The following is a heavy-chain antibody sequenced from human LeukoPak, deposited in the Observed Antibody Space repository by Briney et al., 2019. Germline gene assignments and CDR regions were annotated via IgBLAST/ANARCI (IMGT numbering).Heavy chain of an antibody. CDR1: GFTFSDYY. D-gene: IGHD3-16*02. V-gene: IGHV3-11*04. CDR2: ISSSGSTI. CDR3: ARDIDVWGSYRRRHMDV. Sequence: PGGSLRLSCAASGFTFSDYYMSWIRQAPGKGLEWVSYISSSGSTIYYADSVKGRFTISRDNAKNSLYLQMNSLRAEDTAVYYCARDIDVWGSYRRRHMDVWGKGTTVTVSS. J-gene: IGHJ6*03.